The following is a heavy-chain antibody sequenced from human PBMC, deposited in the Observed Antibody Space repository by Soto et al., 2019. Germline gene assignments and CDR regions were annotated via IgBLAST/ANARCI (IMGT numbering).Heavy chain of an antibody. CDR3: ASCINPRSGSSYNWFDP. CDR1: GYTFTSYA. CDR2: INAGNGNT. Sequence: ASVKVSCKASGYTFTSYAMHWVRQAPGQRLEWMGWINAGNGNTKYSQKFQGRVTITRDTSASTAYMELSSLRSEDTAVYYCASCINPRSGSSYNWFDPWGQGTLVTVSS. V-gene: IGHV1-3*01. D-gene: IGHD3-10*01. J-gene: IGHJ5*02.